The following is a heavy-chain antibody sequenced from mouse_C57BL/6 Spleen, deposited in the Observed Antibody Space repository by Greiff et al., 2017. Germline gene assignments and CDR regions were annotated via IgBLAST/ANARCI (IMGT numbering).Heavy chain of an antibody. J-gene: IGHJ3*01. CDR3: AIDYYDYDEGFAY. V-gene: IGHV1-81*01. CDR1: GYTFTSYG. Sequence: VQLQQSGAELARPGASVQLSCKASGYTFTSYGISWVKQRTGQGLEWIGEIYPRSGNTYYNEKFKGKATLTADKSSSTAYMELRSLTSEDSAVYFCAIDYYDYDEGFAYWGQGTLVTVSA. CDR2: IYPRSGNT. D-gene: IGHD2-4*01.